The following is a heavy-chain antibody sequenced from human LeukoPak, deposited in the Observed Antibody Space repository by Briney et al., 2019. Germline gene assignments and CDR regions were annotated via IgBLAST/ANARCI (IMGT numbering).Heavy chain of an antibody. CDR3: ASNYGGNSDY. J-gene: IGHJ4*02. CDR1: GGTFSSYA. CDR2: IIPIFGTA. V-gene: IGHV1-69*05. D-gene: IGHD4-23*01. Sequence: SVKVSCKASGGTFSSYAISWVRQAPGQGLEWMGGIIPIFGTANYAQKFQGRVTITTDESTSTAYMELSSLRSEDTAVFYCASNYGGNSDYWGQGTLVTVSS.